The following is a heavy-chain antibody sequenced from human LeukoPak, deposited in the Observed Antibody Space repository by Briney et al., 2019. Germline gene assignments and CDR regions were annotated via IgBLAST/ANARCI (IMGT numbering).Heavy chain of an antibody. CDR1: GFTFSRFG. Sequence: PGASLRLSCAGSGFTFSRFGMHWVRHPPGRGLEYVSAISSNGGSTYYANSVKGRFTISRDNSKNTLYLQRGSLKPEDMAVYYCAREGHNNTAYRWFDPWGQGTLVTVSS. J-gene: IGHJ5*02. CDR2: ISSNGGST. V-gene: IGHV3-64*01. CDR3: AREGHNNTAYRWFDP. D-gene: IGHD2/OR15-2a*01.